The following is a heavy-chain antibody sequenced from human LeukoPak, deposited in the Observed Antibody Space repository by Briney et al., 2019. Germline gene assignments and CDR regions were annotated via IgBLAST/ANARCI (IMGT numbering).Heavy chain of an antibody. Sequence: GASVKVSCKASGYTFTGYYMHWVRQAPGQGLEWMGWIYPNSGGTNYARKFQGRVTMTRDTSISTAYMELSRLRSDDTAVYYCARLFYDSSGHLWGFDYWGQGTLVSVSS. V-gene: IGHV1-2*02. CDR2: IYPNSGGT. CDR3: ARLFYDSSGHLWGFDY. CDR1: GYTFTGYY. D-gene: IGHD3-22*01. J-gene: IGHJ4*02.